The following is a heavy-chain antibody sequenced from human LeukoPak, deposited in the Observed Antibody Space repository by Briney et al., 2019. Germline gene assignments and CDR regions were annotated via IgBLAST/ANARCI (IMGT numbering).Heavy chain of an antibody. J-gene: IGHJ4*02. D-gene: IGHD1-26*01. V-gene: IGHV3-30*18. Sequence: GGSLRLSCVVSGFTFSSYGMHWVPQAPGKGLEWVAVISYEGSDNYYADSVKGRFTISRDNSMHTLYLQMNSLRAEDTAVYYCAKGSGGSYYGYFDYWGQGTLVTVSS. CDR2: ISYEGSDN. CDR3: AKGSGGSYYGYFDY. CDR1: GFTFSSYG.